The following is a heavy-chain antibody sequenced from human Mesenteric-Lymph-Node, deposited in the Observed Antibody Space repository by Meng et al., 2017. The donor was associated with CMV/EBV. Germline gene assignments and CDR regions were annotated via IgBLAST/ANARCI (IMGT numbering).Heavy chain of an antibody. V-gene: IGHV1-69*05. D-gene: IGHD3-22*01. J-gene: IGHJ6*02. CDR3: ARGIVVVKERYYYYGMDV. Sequence: SVKVSCKASGGTFSSYAISWVRQAPGQGLEWMGGIIPIFGTANYAQKFQGRVTITTDESTSTAYMELSSLRSEDTAVYYCARGIVVVKERYYYYGMDVWGQGTTVTVSS. CDR2: IIPIFGTA. CDR1: GGTFSSYA.